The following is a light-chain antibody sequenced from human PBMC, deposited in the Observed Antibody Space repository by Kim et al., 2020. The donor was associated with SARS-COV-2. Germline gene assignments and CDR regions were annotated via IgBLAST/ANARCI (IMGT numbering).Light chain of an antibody. V-gene: IGKV1-5*03. CDR2: KAS. CDR3: QQYDRFWT. J-gene: IGKJ1*01. CDR1: RSIGSW. Sequence: DVQMTQSHSTLSVSVGDRVTITCRASRSIGSWVAWYQQKPGKAPKLLIYKASSLESGVASRFSGSGSGTDFTLTVSSLQPDDFATYHCQQYDRFWTFGQGTKVDIK.